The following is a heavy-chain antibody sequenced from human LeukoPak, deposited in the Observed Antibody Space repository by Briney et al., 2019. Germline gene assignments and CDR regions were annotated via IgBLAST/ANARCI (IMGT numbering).Heavy chain of an antibody. CDR2: IVVGSGNT. CDR3: AAEGPPAVAGEGGAFDI. D-gene: IGHD6-19*01. Sequence: ASVKVSCKASGFTFTSSVVQWVRQARGQRLEWIGWIVVGSGNTNYAQKFQERVTITRDMSTSTAYMALSSLRSEDTAVYYCAAEGPPAVAGEGGAFDIWGQGTMVTVSS. J-gene: IGHJ3*02. CDR1: GFTFTSSV. V-gene: IGHV1-58*01.